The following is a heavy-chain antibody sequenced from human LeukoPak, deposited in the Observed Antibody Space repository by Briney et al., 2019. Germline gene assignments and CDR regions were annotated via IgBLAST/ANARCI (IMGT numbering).Heavy chain of an antibody. CDR3: ARAPFEWELRVFDY. Sequence: SETLSLTCTVSGGSISSYYWSRIRQPPGKGLEWIGYIYYSGSTNYNPSLKSRVTISVDTSKNQFSLKLSSVTAADTAVYYCARAPFEWELRVFDYWGQGTLVTVSS. V-gene: IGHV4-59*08. CDR2: IYYSGST. J-gene: IGHJ4*02. D-gene: IGHD1-26*01. CDR1: GGSISSYY.